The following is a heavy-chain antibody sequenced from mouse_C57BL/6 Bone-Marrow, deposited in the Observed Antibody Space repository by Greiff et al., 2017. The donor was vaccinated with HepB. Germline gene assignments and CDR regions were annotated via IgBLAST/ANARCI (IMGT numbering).Heavy chain of an antibody. CDR1: GYAFSSSW. D-gene: IGHD2-1*01. Sequence: VQLQQSGPELVKPGASVKISCKASGYAFSSSWMNWVKQRPGKGLEWIGRIYPGDGDTNYNGKFKGKATLTADKSSSTAYMQLSSLTSEDSAVYFCARSLYYGNPYAMDYWGQGTSVTVSS. J-gene: IGHJ4*01. CDR3: ARSLYYGNPYAMDY. V-gene: IGHV1-82*01. CDR2: IYPGDGDT.